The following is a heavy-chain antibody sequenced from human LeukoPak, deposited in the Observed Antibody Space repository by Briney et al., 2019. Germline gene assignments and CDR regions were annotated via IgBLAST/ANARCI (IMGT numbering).Heavy chain of an antibody. CDR2: IIPIFGTA. D-gene: IGHD6-19*01. Sequence: VAPVKVSCRASGGTFSSYAISWVRQAPGQGLEWMGGIIPIFGTANYAQKFQGRVTMTTDTSTSTAYMEVRSLRSDDTAVYYCARVNSAQWLVGFNFDYWGQGTLVTVSS. CDR1: GGTFSSYA. V-gene: IGHV1-69*05. CDR3: ARVNSAQWLVGFNFDY. J-gene: IGHJ4*02.